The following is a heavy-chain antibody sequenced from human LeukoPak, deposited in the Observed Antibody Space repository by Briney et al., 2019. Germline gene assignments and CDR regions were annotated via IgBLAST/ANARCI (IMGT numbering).Heavy chain of an antibody. J-gene: IGHJ4*02. V-gene: IGHV4-39*01. CDR2: IYYTGST. Sequence: SETLSLTCNVSGDSISSSTYYWGWIRQPPGKGLEWIGSIYYTGSTYYNPSLKSRVTRPVDTSKNQFSLKLSSLTATDTAVYYCARLAVEMATINYWGQGTLVTVSS. CDR3: ARLAVEMATINY. CDR1: GDSISSSTYY. D-gene: IGHD5-24*01.